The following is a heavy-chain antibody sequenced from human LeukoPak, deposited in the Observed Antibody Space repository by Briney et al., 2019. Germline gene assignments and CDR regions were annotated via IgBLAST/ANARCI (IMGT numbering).Heavy chain of an antibody. J-gene: IGHJ4*02. CDR1: GFIFDNYE. D-gene: IGHD2/OR15-2a*01. CDR2: MSSSGSTT. CDR3: ARAGLLFYFDY. Sequence: GGSLRLSCTASGFIFDNYEMNWVRQPPGKGLEWVAYMSSSGSTTYYAASVKGRFTISRDNARDSLFLQMNSLRVEDTAIYYCARAGLLFYFDYWGQGALVTVSS. V-gene: IGHV3-48*03.